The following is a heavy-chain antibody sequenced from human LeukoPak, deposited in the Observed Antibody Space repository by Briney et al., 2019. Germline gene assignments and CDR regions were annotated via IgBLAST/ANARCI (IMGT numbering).Heavy chain of an antibody. D-gene: IGHD2/OR15-2a*01. CDR2: IWYHGSDK. J-gene: IGHJ3*02. CDR3: ARELLTASDAFDI. V-gene: IGHV3-33*08. Sequence: GRSLRLSCEASGFTFSNFGMHWVRQAPGKGLEWVAVIWYHGSDKFYADSVKGRFTISRDTSKNTLYLQMNSLRAEDTAVYYCARELLTASDAFDIWGQGTMVTVSS. CDR1: GFTFSNFG.